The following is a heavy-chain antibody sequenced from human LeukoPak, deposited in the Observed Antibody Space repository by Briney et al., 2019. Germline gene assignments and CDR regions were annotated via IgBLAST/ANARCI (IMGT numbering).Heavy chain of an antibody. V-gene: IGHV1-69*04. CDR1: GGTFSSYA. J-gene: IGHJ6*02. Sequence: GASVKVSCKASGGTFSSYAISWVRQAPGQGLEWMGRIIPILGIANYAQKFQGRVTITADKSTSTAYMELSSLRSEDTAVYYCARDFWSGYPSPYGMDVWGQGTTVTASS. CDR3: ARDFWSGYPSPYGMDV. CDR2: IIPILGIA. D-gene: IGHD3-3*01.